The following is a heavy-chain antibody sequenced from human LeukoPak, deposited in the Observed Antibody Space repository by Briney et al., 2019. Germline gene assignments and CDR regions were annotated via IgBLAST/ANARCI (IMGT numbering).Heavy chain of an antibody. CDR1: GGSISSGGYS. Sequence: SETLSLTCAVSGGSISSGGYSWSWIRQPPGKGLEWIGYIYHSGSTYYNPSLKSRVTISVDRSKNQFSLKLSSVTAADTAVYYCARGSVEMATPYYFDYWGQGTLVTVSS. D-gene: IGHD5-24*01. J-gene: IGHJ4*02. CDR3: ARGSVEMATPYYFDY. CDR2: IYHSGST. V-gene: IGHV4-30-2*01.